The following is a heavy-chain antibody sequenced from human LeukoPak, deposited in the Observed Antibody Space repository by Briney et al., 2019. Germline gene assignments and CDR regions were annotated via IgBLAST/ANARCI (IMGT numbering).Heavy chain of an antibody. CDR2: ISASKGNT. CDR3: ARDEQAFCGGDCYPILGY. Sequence: ASVKVSCKASGYTFPTYYMHWVRQAPGQGLEWMGWISASKGNTNYAQRFQDRVTMTTDTSTNTAYLELRSLRSDDTAVYYCARDEQAFCGGDCYPILGYWGQGTLVTVSS. CDR1: GYTFPTYY. J-gene: IGHJ4*02. V-gene: IGHV1-18*04. D-gene: IGHD2-21*02.